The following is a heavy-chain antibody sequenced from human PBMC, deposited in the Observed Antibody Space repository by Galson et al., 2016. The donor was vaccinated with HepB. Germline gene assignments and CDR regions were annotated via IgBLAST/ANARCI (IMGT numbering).Heavy chain of an antibody. Sequence: SLRLSCAASGFTFRSYGMSWVRQAPGKGLQWVSTINDDATRTHYADSVRGRFTISRDNYKNTLYLQMNRLRADDTALYYCIKDLQHDVDFFWGQGILVTVSS. J-gene: IGHJ4*02. CDR3: IKDLQHDVDFF. V-gene: IGHV3-23*01. CDR2: INDDATRT. D-gene: IGHD3-16*01. CDR1: GFTFRSYG.